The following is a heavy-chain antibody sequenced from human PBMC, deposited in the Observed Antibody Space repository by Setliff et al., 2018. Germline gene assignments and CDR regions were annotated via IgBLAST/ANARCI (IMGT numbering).Heavy chain of an antibody. CDR3: AREGGVYYSAS. CDR1: GDSISSYY. V-gene: IGHV4-4*08. J-gene: IGHJ4*02. D-gene: IGHD2-8*01. CDR2: IHYTGKT. Sequence: SETLSLTCTVSGDSISSYYWTWIRQPPGKGLEWIGFIHYTGKTNYNPSLEGRVNISLDTPKNQFSLTLTSVTAADTAVYYCAREGGVYYSASWGQGTLVTVSS.